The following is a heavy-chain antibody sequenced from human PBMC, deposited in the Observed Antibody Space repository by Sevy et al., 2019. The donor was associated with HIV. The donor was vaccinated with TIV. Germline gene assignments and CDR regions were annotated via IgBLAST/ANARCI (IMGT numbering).Heavy chain of an antibody. CDR2: IYTSGST. V-gene: IGHV4-4*07. D-gene: IGHD1-26*01. Sequence: SETLSLTCTVSGGSISSYYWSWIRQPAGKGLEWIGRIYTSGSTNYNPSLKSRVTMSVDTSKNQFSLKLSSVTAADTAVYYCARDLRGSRAWDPNYFDYWGQGTLVTVSS. CDR3: ARDLRGSRAWDPNYFDY. J-gene: IGHJ4*02. CDR1: GGSISSYY.